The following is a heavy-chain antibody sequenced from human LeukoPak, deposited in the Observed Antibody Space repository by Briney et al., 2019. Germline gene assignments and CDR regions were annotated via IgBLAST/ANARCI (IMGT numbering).Heavy chain of an antibody. CDR2: IYYTGNT. CDR3: ARGYYDSSGYSNPFDY. V-gene: IGHV4-59*01. Sequence: PSETLSLTCTVYGGSLSGYYWSWIRQPPGKGLEWIGYIYYTGNTNYNPSLKSRVTVSVDTSKNQFSLRLTSVTAADTAVYYCARGYYDSSGYSNPFDYWGQGTLVTVSS. CDR1: GGSLSGYY. D-gene: IGHD3-22*01. J-gene: IGHJ4*02.